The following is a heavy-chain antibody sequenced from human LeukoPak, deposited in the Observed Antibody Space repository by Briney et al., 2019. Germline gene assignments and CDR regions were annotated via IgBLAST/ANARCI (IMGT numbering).Heavy chain of an antibody. CDR3: ARALDDYGDYPPFDY. J-gene: IGHJ4*02. V-gene: IGHV4-59*01. D-gene: IGHD4-17*01. CDR1: GGSISSYY. CDR2: IYYSGGT. Sequence: SETLSLTCTVSGGSISSYYWSWIRQPPGKGLEWIGYIYYSGGTNYNPSLKSRVTISVDTSKNQFSLKLSSVTAADTAVYYCARALDDYGDYPPFDYWGQGTLVTVSS.